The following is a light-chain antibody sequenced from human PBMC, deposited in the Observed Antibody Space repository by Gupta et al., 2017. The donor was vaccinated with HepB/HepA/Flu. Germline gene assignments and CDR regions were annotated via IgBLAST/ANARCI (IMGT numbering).Light chain of an antibody. CDR3: YSWDHSLNGVV. CDR2: KDY. J-gene: IGLJ3*02. Sequence: QSVLTQPPSTSGTPWHTVTISCSGSSTNIGSVTVNWYQHLPGTAPKLLIYKDYQRPSGVPDRFSGSKSGTSASLAISGLQSGDEAHYYWYSWDHSLNGVVFGGGTTLTVL. V-gene: IGLV1-44*01. CDR1: STNIGSVT.